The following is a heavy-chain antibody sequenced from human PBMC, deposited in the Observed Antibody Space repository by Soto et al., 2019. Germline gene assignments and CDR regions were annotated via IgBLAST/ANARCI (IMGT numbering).Heavy chain of an antibody. CDR2: INLDGSEK. Sequence: EVQLVESGGGLVQPGGSLRLSCAASGFTFRTYWLSWVRQVPGKGLEWVANINLDGSEKNYVDSVKGRFTISRDYARNSLYLQMSSLRAEDTALYYCARDGSTSWYSYDYHGMDVWGQGTTVTVSS. CDR3: ARDGSTSWYSYDYHGMDV. V-gene: IGHV3-7*05. D-gene: IGHD5-18*01. J-gene: IGHJ6*02. CDR1: GFTFRTYW.